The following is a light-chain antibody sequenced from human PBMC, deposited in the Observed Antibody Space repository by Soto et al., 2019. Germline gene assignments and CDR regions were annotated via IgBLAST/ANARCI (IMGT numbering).Light chain of an antibody. Sequence: EIVLTQSPGTLSLSPGERATLSCRASRSVAATSIAWYQQEVGQPPRLLIYGAVTRAAGIPDRFTGGGSGTDFTLTISRLEPEDFAVYYCQQYDISPRTFGQGTKVDIK. V-gene: IGKV3-20*01. CDR2: GAV. CDR3: QQYDISPRT. CDR1: RSVAATS. J-gene: IGKJ1*01.